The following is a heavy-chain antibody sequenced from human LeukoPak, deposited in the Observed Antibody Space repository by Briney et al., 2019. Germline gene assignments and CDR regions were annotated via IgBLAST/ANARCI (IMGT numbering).Heavy chain of an antibody. CDR3: ARVFVTMVRGVIGPDNWFDP. CDR2: IYYSGST. Sequence: SETLSLTCTVSGGSISSSSYYWGWIRQPPGKGLEWIGSIYYSGSTYYNPSLKSRVTISVDKSKNQFSLKLSSVTAADTAVYYCARVFVTMVRGVIGPDNWFDPWGQGTLVTVSS. D-gene: IGHD3-10*01. V-gene: IGHV4-39*07. CDR1: GGSISSSSYY. J-gene: IGHJ5*02.